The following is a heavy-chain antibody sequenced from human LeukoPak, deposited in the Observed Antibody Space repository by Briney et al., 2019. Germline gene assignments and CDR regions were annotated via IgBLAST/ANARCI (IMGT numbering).Heavy chain of an antibody. CDR3: ARGGDGYYDRNCFDY. V-gene: IGHV3-74*01. Sequence: PGGSLRLSCAASGFTFSSHWMHWVRQAPGKGLVWLSRINSHGSSTNYADSVRGRFTISRDNAKNTLYLQMNSLRAEDTAVYYCARGGDGYYDRNCFDYWGQGTLVTVSS. CDR2: INSHGSST. D-gene: IGHD3-22*01. J-gene: IGHJ4*02. CDR1: GFTFSSHW.